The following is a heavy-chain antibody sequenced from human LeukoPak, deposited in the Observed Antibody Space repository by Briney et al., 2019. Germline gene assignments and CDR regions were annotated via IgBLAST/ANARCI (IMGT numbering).Heavy chain of an antibody. CDR2: INPNSGGT. CDR1: GYTFTGYY. CDR3: AVGRGYSYGLYWYFDV. Sequence: ASVKVSCKASGYTFTGYYMHWVRQAPGQGLEWMGRINPNSGGTNYAQKFQGRVTMTRDTSISTAYMELSRLRSDDTAVYYCAVGRGYSYGLYWYFDVWGRGTLVTVSS. J-gene: IGHJ2*01. D-gene: IGHD5-18*01. V-gene: IGHV1-2*06.